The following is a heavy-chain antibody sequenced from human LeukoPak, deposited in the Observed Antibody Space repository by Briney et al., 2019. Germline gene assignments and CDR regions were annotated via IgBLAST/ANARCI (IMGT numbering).Heavy chain of an antibody. CDR1: GYSFTSYG. CDR2: ISTYNGNT. D-gene: IGHD3-22*01. V-gene: IGHV1-18*01. Sequence: ASVKVSCTASGYSFTSYGINWVRQAPGQGLEWMGWISTYNGNTNYAQRLQGRVTMTTDTSTSTAYMELRSLTAEDTAVYYCARSPYYYDSSGSDWFDPWGQGTLVTVSS. J-gene: IGHJ5*02. CDR3: ARSPYYYDSSGSDWFDP.